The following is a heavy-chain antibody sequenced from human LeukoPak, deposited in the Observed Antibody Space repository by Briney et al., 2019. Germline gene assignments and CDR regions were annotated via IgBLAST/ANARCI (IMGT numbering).Heavy chain of an antibody. CDR2: IIPMFETT. J-gene: IGHJ5*02. D-gene: IGHD3-3*01. CDR3: ARSEEGFLEWICDDA. CDR1: RGTLISHS. V-gene: IGHV1-69*06. Sequence: SVKVSCKTSRGTLISHSISWVRQAPGQGREWMGGIIPMFETTTYAQKFQGRLTITADKSTSTAYMELSRLRSDDTAVYYCARSEEGFLEWICDDAWGQGTRVTVSS.